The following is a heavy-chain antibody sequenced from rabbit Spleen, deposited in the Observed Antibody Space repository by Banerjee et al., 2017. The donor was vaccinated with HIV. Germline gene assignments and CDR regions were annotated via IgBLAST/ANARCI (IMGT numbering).Heavy chain of an antibody. J-gene: IGHJ6*01. CDR3: ARDTSSSFSSYGMDL. CDR1: GVSFSANSY. D-gene: IGHD1-1*01. CDR2: IDTGSSSFT. Sequence: QEQLKESGGGLVQPGASLTLTCTASGVSFSANSYMCWVRQAPGKGLEWIACIDTGSSSFTYFAHWAKGRFTISKASSTTVTLQMTSLTAADTATYFCARDTSSSFSSYGMDLWGPGTLVTVS. V-gene: IGHV1S45*01.